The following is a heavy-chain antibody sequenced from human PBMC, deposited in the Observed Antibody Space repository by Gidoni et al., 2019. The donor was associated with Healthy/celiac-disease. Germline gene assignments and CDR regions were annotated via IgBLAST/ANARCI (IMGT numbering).Heavy chain of an antibody. CDR1: GGSISSGSYY. CDR3: ARDPWGSGGN. J-gene: IGHJ3*01. D-gene: IGHD3-10*01. V-gene: IGHV4-61*02. Sequence: QVQLQESGPGLVKPSQTLSLTCTVSGGSISSGSYYWSWIRQPAGKGLEWIGRIYTSGSTNYNPSLKSRVTISVDTSKNQFSLKLSSVTAADTAVYYCARDPWGSGGNWGQGAMVTVSS. CDR2: IYTSGST.